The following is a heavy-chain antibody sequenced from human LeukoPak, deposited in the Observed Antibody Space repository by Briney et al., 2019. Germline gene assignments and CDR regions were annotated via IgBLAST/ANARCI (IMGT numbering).Heavy chain of an antibody. CDR2: INHSGST. V-gene: IGHV4-34*01. J-gene: IGHJ6*03. CDR1: GGSFSGYY. D-gene: IGHD3-3*01. CDR3: ARQDSSSYYDFWSGYYYYYYMDV. Sequence: SETLSLTCAVYGGSFSGYYWSWIRQPPGKGLEWIGEINHSGSTNYNPSLKSRVTISVDTSKNQFSLKLSSETAADTAVYYCARQDSSSYYDFWSGYYYYYYMDVWGKGTTVTVSS.